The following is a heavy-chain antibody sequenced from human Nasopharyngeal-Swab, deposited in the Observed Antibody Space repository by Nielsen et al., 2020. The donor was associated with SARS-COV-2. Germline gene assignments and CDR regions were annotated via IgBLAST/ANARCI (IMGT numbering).Heavy chain of an antibody. Sequence: GESLKISCAASGFTFSSYGMHWVRQAPGKGLEWVAVIWYDGSNKYYADSVKGRFTISRDNSKNTLYLQMNSLRAEDTAVYYCARDLGVYAILHYMGVWGKGTTVTVSS. CDR2: IWYDGSNK. D-gene: IGHD2-8*02. V-gene: IGHV3-33*01. CDR1: GFTFSSYG. CDR3: ARDLGVYAILHYMGV. J-gene: IGHJ6*03.